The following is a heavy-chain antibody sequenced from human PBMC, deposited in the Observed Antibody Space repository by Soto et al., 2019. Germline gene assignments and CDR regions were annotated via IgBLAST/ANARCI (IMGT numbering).Heavy chain of an antibody. Sequence: GGSLRLSCAASGFTFSSYWMSWVRQAPGKGLEWVANIKQDGSEKYYVDSVKGRFTISRDNAKNSLYLQMNSLRAEDTAVYYCAREFLEWLLRLGPYYYMDVWGKGTTVTVSS. CDR3: AREFLEWLLRLGPYYYMDV. CDR1: GFTFSSYW. CDR2: IKQDGSEK. D-gene: IGHD3-3*01. V-gene: IGHV3-7*01. J-gene: IGHJ6*03.